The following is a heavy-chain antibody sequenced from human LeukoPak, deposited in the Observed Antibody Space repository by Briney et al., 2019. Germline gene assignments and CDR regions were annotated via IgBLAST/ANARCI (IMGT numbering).Heavy chain of an antibody. J-gene: IGHJ4*02. CDR1: GFTVSNNY. CDR2: TYSSGNT. CDR3: ARGVTNIAVGDY. D-gene: IGHD6-19*01. V-gene: IGHV3-53*01. Sequence: PGGSVRLSCAASGFTVSNNYMNWVRQAPGKGLEWVSITYSSGNTYYADSVEGRFTISRDNSKNMVYLQMNSLRAEDTAVYYCARGVTNIAVGDYWGQGTLVTVSS.